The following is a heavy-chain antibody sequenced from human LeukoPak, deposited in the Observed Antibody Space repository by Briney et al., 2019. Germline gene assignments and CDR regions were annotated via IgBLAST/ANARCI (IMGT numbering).Heavy chain of an antibody. CDR2: ISSSSSYI. CDR1: GFTFSSYS. V-gene: IGHV3-21*01. D-gene: IGHD2-15*01. J-gene: IGHJ5*02. Sequence: PGGSLRLSCAASGFTFSSYSMNWVRQAPGKGLEWVSSISSSSSYIYYADSVKGRFTISRDNAKNSLYLQMNSLRAEDTAVYYCARGSLPEYCSGGSCYDWMNWFDPWGQGTLVTVSS. CDR3: ARGSLPEYCSGGSCYDWMNWFDP.